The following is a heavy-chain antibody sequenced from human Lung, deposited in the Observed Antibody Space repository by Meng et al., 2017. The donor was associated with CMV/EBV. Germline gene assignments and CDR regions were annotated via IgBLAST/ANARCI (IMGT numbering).Heavy chain of an antibody. J-gene: IGHJ4*01. CDR1: GYTFTGYY. D-gene: IGHD3-3*01. V-gene: IGHV1-2*02. Sequence: SVKVSXKASGYTFTGYYMHWVRQAPGQGLERMGWINPNSGATNYAQKFQGRVSMTRDMSINTAYIELSRLRSDDTAIYYCARAESHWSGDLDYWGQGTVVTVSS. CDR2: INPNSGAT. CDR3: ARAESHWSGDLDY.